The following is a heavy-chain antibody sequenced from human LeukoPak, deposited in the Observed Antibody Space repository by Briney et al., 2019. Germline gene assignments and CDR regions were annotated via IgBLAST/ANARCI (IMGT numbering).Heavy chain of an antibody. CDR3: ARYWEYNSNRSLDS. CDR2: IYYSGTT. V-gene: IGHV4-39*01. J-gene: IGHJ4*02. D-gene: IGHD1/OR15-1a*01. CDR1: GGSISSTRCY. Sequence: SETLSLTCTVSGGSISSTRCYWGWIRPPPGKGLEWIGSIYYSGTTYNNPSRKSRVTISIDTSKNQFSLKLRSVTAADTALYYCARYWEYNSNRSLDSWGQGALVTVSS.